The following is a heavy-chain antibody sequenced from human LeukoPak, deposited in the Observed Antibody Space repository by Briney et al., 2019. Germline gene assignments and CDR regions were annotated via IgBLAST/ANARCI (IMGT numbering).Heavy chain of an antibody. J-gene: IGHJ3*02. CDR3: ARHRSPYDAFDI. CDR1: GDSISGYY. D-gene: IGHD1-26*01. V-gene: IGHV4-59*08. CDR2: VHYSGRT. Sequence: SETLSLTCTVSGDSISGYYWSWIRQPPGEGLEWVGYVHYSGRTNYNASLEGRVTMPLDTSKNQFSLKLNSVTAADTAVYYCARHRSPYDAFDIWGQGTLLTVSS.